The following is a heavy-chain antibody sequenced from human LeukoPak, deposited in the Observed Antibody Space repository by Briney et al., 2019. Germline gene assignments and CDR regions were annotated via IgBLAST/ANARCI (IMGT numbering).Heavy chain of an antibody. CDR1: GFTFSSYA. V-gene: IGHV3-23*01. D-gene: IGHD2-2*01. CDR3: AKADCSSTSCYPLDYYYYGMDV. Sequence: GGSLRLSCAASGFTFSSYAMSWVRQAPGKGLEWVSAISGSGGSTYYADSVKGRFTISRDNSTNTLYLQMNSLRAEDTAVYYCAKADCSSTSCYPLDYYYYGMDVWGQGTTVTVSS. CDR2: ISGSGGST. J-gene: IGHJ6*02.